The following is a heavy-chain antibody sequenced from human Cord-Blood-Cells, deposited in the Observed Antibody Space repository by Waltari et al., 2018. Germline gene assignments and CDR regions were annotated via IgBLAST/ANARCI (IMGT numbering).Heavy chain of an antibody. V-gene: IGHV4-34*01. D-gene: IGHD3-10*01. CDR1: GGSFSGYY. CDR3: ARVRHGFYFDY. CDR2: INHSGST. J-gene: IGHJ4*02. Sequence: QVQLQQWGAGLLKPSETLSLTCAVYGGSFSGYYWSRIRQPPVKGLEWIGEINHSGSTNYHPSLKSRVTISVHTSKNQFSLKLSSVTSAYTAVYYCARVRHGFYFDYWGQGTLVTVSS.